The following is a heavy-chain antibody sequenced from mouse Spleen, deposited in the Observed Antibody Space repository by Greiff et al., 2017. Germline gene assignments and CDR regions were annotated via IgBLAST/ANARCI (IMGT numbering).Heavy chain of an antibody. D-gene: IGHD4-1*01. Sequence: EVKVVESGGGLVKPGGSLKLSCAASGFTFSSYTMSWVRQTPEKRLEWVATISSGGSYTYYPDSVKGRFTISRDNAKNTLYLQMSSLKSEDTAMYYCTRSGTGGRYYFDYWGQGTTLTVSS. CDR1: GFTFSSYT. CDR2: ISSGGSYT. CDR3: TRSGTGGRYYFDY. V-gene: IGHV5-6-4*01. J-gene: IGHJ2*01.